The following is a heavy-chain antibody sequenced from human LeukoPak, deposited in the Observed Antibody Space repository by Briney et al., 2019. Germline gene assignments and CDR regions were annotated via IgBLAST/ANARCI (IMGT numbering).Heavy chain of an antibody. CDR3: ARDQGAVAGTEAFDI. D-gene: IGHD6-19*01. Sequence: ASVKVSCKASGGTFSSYAISWVRQAPGQGLEWMGGIIPIFGTANYAQKFQGRVTITADESTSTAYMELSSLRSEDTAVYYCARDQGAVAGTEAFDIWGQGTMVTVSS. CDR1: GGTFSSYA. V-gene: IGHV1-69*01. J-gene: IGHJ3*02. CDR2: IIPIFGTA.